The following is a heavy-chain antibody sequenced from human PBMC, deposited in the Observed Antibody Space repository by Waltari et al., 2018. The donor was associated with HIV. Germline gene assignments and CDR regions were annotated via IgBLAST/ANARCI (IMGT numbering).Heavy chain of an antibody. J-gene: IGHJ4*02. CDR3: ARQQLGSGALDL. Sequence: EVQLVESGGGLVKPGGSLRLSCTASGLTFSTDPMNWVRQAPGKRLEWVSSISSGTSYIYYADSVTGRFTVSRDNAKNSLFLQMNSLRADDTAVYYCARQQLGSGALDLWGQGTLVTVSS. D-gene: IGHD3-10*02. V-gene: IGHV3-21*02. CDR2: ISSGTSYI. CDR1: GLTFSTDP.